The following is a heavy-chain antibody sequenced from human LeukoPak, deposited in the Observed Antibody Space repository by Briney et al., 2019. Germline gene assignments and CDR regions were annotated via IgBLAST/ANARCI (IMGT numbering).Heavy chain of an antibody. D-gene: IGHD5-18*01. CDR1: GGSINNYY. V-gene: IGHV4-59*01. CDR3: ARDPSTYGYVYGMDV. J-gene: IGHJ6*02. Sequence: SETLSLTCSVSGGSINNYYWSWIRQPPGKGLEWIGYVYYSGSTNYNPSLKSRVTISVDTSKNQFSLKLSSVTAADTAVYYCARDPSTYGYVYGMDVWGQGTTVTVSS. CDR2: VYYSGST.